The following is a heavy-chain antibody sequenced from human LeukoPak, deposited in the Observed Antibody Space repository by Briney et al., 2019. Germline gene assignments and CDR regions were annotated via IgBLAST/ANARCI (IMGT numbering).Heavy chain of an antibody. CDR2: INHSGRP. Sequence: SETLSLTCGVHGGSLSGYYWGWICQPRGKGLEWIGEINHSGRPNYNPSLNSRVTISVHPSKNQFSLKLSSVTAADTAVYYCARKLGIFTVTTAFDYWGQGTLVTVSS. D-gene: IGHD4-17*01. CDR1: GGSLSGYY. CDR3: ARKLGIFTVTTAFDY. V-gene: IGHV4-34*01. J-gene: IGHJ4*02.